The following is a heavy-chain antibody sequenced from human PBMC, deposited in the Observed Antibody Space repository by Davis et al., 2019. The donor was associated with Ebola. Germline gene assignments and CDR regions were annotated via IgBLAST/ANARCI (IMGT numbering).Heavy chain of an antibody. V-gene: IGHV6-1*01. CDR3: ARDGGYYDSSSRTYYYYGMDV. Sequence: SQTLSLTCAISGDSVSSNSAAWNWIRQSPSRGLEWLGRTYYRSKWYNDYAVSVKSRITINPDTSKNQFSLQLNSVTPEDTAVYYCARDGGYYDSSSRTYYYYGMDVWGQGTTVTVSS. CDR1: GDSVSSNSAA. CDR2: TYYRSKWYN. J-gene: IGHJ6*02. D-gene: IGHD3-22*01.